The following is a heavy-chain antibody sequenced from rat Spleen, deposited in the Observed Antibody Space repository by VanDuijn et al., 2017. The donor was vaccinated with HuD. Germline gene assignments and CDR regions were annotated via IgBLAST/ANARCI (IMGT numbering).Heavy chain of an antibody. D-gene: IGHD1-1*01. V-gene: IGHV5S13*01. CDR2: ISTSGGST. Sequence: EVQLVESGGGLVQPGRSLKLSCTASGFTFSNYGMAWVRQAPTKGLEWVATISTSGGSTYYRDSVKGRFTISRDNAKNTQYLQMDSLRSEDTATYYCARQGYYSGEGYFDYWGQGVMVTVSS. CDR3: ARQGYYSGEGYFDY. J-gene: IGHJ2*01. CDR1: GFTFSNYG.